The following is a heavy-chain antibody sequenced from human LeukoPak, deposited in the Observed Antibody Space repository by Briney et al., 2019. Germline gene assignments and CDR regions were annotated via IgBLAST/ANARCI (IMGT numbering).Heavy chain of an antibody. CDR3: ARYTEYYFDY. CDR2: MNRDGSEI. Sequence: SGGSLRLSCAASGFTFSTYWMTWVRQAPGKGLEWVANMNRDGSEIYYAGSVKGRFTISRDNAKNSLYLQMNSLRAEDTAVYYCARYTEYYFDYWGQGTLVTVSS. J-gene: IGHJ4*02. CDR1: GFTFSTYW. D-gene: IGHD2-2*02. V-gene: IGHV3-7*01.